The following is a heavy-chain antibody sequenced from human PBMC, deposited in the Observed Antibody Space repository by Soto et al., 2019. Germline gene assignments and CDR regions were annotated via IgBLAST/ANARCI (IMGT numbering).Heavy chain of an antibody. J-gene: IGHJ4*02. CDR1: GYTFTSYG. D-gene: IGHD3-16*02. V-gene: IGHV1-18*01. CDR2: ISAYNGNT. Sequence: QVQLVQSGAEVKKPGASVKVSCKASGYTFTSYGISWVRQAPGQGLEWMGWISAYNGNTNYAQKLQGRVTMTTDTSTSTAYMELRSLRSDDTAVYYCARDVHMITFGGVIVIYGYFDYWGQGTLVTVSS. CDR3: ARDVHMITFGGVIVIYGYFDY.